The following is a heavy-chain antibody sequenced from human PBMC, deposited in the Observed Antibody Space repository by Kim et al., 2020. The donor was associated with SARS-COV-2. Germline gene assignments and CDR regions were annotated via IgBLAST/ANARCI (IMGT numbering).Heavy chain of an antibody. V-gene: IGHV4-34*01. CDR3: ARGPKYDLLWYYYAMDV. Sequence: LKSRVTISVDTSKNQFSLKLSSVTAADTAVYYCARGPKYDLLWYYYAMDVWGQGTAVTVSS. D-gene: IGHD2-2*01. J-gene: IGHJ6*02.